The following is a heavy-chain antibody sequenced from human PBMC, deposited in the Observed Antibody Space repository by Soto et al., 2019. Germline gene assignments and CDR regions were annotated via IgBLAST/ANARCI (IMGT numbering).Heavy chain of an antibody. V-gene: IGHV3-7*05. D-gene: IGHD5-12*01. J-gene: IGHJ4*02. CDR1: GFTFSSYW. CDR3: ARDDIHVDIVASQHDY. Sequence: GGSLRLSCAASGFTFSSYWMSWVRQAPGKGLEWVANIKQDGSEKYYVDSVKGRFTISRDNAKNSLYLQMNSLRAEDTAVYYCARDDIHVDIVASQHDYWGQGTLVTVSS. CDR2: IKQDGSEK.